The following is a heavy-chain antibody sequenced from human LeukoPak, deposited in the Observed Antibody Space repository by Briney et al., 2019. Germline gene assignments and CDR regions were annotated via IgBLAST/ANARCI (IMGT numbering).Heavy chain of an antibody. D-gene: IGHD6-19*01. V-gene: IGHV3-9*01. CDR2: ISWNSGSI. CDR1: GFTFDDYA. CDR3: AKDTGMAVAPFDY. J-gene: IGHJ4*02. Sequence: PGGSLRLSCAASGFTFDDYAMHLVRQAPGKGLEWVSGISWNSGSIGYADSVKGRFTISRDNAKNSLYLQMNSLRAEDTALYYCAKDTGMAVAPFDYWGQGTLVTVSS.